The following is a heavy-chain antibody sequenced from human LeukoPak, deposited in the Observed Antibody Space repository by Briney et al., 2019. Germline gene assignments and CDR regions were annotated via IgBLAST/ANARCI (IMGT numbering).Heavy chain of an antibody. V-gene: IGHV1-8*01. Sequence: ASVKVSCKASGYTFTSYDINWVRQATGQGLEWMGWMNPNSGNTGYAQKFQGRVTMTRNTSISTAYMELSSLRSEDTAVYYCARDLRTTVTLGYWGQGPLVTVSS. CDR1: GYTFTSYD. CDR2: MNPNSGNT. J-gene: IGHJ4*02. CDR3: ARDLRTTVTLGY. D-gene: IGHD4-11*01.